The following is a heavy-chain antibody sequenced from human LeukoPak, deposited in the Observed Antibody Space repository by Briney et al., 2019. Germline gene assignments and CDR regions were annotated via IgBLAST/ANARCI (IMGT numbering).Heavy chain of an antibody. D-gene: IGHD1-1*01. CDR3: ARGVPTGIDFFDY. V-gene: IGHV3-11*04. Sequence: GGSLRLSCAASGFTFSDYYMGWIRQAAGKGLEWVSYITDNGRKIYYADSVKGRFTISRDNAKYSLYLQINRLRDEDTAVYYCARGVPTGIDFFDYWGQGTLVTVSS. J-gene: IGHJ4*02. CDR2: ITDNGRKI. CDR1: GFTFSDYY.